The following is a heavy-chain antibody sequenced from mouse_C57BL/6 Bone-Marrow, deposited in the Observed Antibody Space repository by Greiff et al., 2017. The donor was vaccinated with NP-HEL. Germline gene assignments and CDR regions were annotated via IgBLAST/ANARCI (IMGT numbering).Heavy chain of an antibody. Sequence: QVQLQQSGPELVKPGASVKISCKASGYSFTSYYIHWVKQRPGQGLEWIGWIYPGSGNTKYNEKFKGKATLTADTSSSTAYMQLSSLTSEDSAVYYCARGGLRLGYYAMDYWGQGTSVTVSS. D-gene: IGHD2-4*01. CDR2: IYPGSGNT. J-gene: IGHJ4*01. V-gene: IGHV1-66*01. CDR3: ARGGLRLGYYAMDY. CDR1: GYSFTSYY.